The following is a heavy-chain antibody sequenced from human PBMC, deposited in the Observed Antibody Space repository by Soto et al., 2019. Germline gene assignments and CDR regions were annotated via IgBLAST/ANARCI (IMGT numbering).Heavy chain of an antibody. V-gene: IGHV3-9*01. J-gene: IGHJ4*02. D-gene: IGHD2-15*01. CDR1: GFTFDDYA. CDR3: AKDIPYCSGGSCYSGIFDY. Sequence: EVQLVESGGGLVQPGRSLRLSCAASGFTFDDYAMHWVRQAPGKGLEWVSGISWNSGSIGYAEFVKGRFTISRDNAKNSLYLQMNSLRAEDTALYYCAKDIPYCSGGSCYSGIFDYWGQGTLVTVSS. CDR2: ISWNSGSI.